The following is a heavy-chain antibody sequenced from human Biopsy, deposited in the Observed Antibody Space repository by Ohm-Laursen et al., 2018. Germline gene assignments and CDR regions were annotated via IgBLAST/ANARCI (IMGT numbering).Heavy chain of an antibody. CDR3: ASVVLGPTNDAFDL. J-gene: IGHJ3*01. CDR2: ISPGGST. Sequence: TLSLTCNVSGGYINNYYWSWIRQPAGKGLEWIVRISPGGSTNYNPSLKSRVTMSVDTSKKQLSLRLRSVTAADTAMYYCASVVLGPTNDAFDLWGQGTMVVVSS. V-gene: IGHV4-4*07. CDR1: GGYINNYY. D-gene: IGHD3-22*01.